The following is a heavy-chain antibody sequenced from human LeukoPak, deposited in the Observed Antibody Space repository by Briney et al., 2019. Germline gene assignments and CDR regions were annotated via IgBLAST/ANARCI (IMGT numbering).Heavy chain of an antibody. CDR1: GFTFSSYW. CDR3: SNSRPDSYIDS. Sequence: TGGSLRLSCAASGFTFSSYWMSWVRQAPGKGLEWVANIKQDGSEKYYVDSVKGRFTISRDNAKNSLYLQMNSLRPEDTAFYYCSNSRPDSYIDSWGQGTLVTVST. J-gene: IGHJ4*02. CDR2: IKQDGSEK. D-gene: IGHD1-14*01. V-gene: IGHV3-7*03.